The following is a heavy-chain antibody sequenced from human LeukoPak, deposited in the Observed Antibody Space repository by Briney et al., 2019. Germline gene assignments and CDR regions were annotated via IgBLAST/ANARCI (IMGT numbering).Heavy chain of an antibody. D-gene: IGHD6-19*01. CDR3: AKGPLIEVAGTTWDY. CDR1: GFTFSSYA. V-gene: IGHV3-30-3*01. J-gene: IGHJ4*02. Sequence: GGSLRLSCAASGFTFSSYAMHWVRQAPGKGLEWVAVISYDGSNKYYADSVKGRFSISRDNSKNTLYLQMNSLRAEDTAVYYCAKGPLIEVAGTTWDYWGQGTLVTVSS. CDR2: ISYDGSNK.